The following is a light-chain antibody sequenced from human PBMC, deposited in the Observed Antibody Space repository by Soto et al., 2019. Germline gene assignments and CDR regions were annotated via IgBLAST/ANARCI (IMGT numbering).Light chain of an antibody. CDR3: QQYSSSLT. J-gene: IGKJ4*01. V-gene: IGKV1-5*03. Sequence: DIQMTQSPSTLSASVGDRVTIICRASQSVTAWLAWYQQKPGKAPKLLIYTASSLESGVPSRFSGSGSGTEFTLTISSLQPDDFATYYCQQYSSSLTFGGGTKVDIK. CDR1: QSVTAW. CDR2: TAS.